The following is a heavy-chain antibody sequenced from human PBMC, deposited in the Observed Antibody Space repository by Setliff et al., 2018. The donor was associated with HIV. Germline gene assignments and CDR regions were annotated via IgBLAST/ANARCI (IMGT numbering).Heavy chain of an antibody. Sequence: SETLSLTCAVYGGSFSDNYWSWIRQSPGKGLEWIGEINHSGRTKYSPSLKSRVTISVDTSKNQFSLKLSSVTAADTAVYYCLRGSYYDSSGYLSPYLDYWGQGTLVTVSS. CDR2: INHSGRT. CDR1: GGSFSDNY. CDR3: LRGSYYDSSGYLSPYLDY. V-gene: IGHV4-34*03. D-gene: IGHD3-22*01. J-gene: IGHJ4*02.